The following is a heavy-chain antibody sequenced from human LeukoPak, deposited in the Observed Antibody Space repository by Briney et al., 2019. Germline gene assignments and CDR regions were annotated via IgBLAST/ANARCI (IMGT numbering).Heavy chain of an antibody. J-gene: IGHJ4*02. V-gene: IGHV4-31*03. CDR3: ARDGSGSYYRGGFDY. CDR1: GGSISSGGYY. Sequence: SEILSLTCTVSGGSISSGGYYWSWIRQHPGKGLEWIGYIYYSGSTYYNPSLKSRVTISVDTSKNQFSLKLSSVTAADTAVYYCARDGSGSYYRGGFDYWGQGTLVTVSS. D-gene: IGHD1-26*01. CDR2: IYYSGST.